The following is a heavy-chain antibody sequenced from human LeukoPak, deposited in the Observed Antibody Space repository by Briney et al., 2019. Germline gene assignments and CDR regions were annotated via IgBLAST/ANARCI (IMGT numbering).Heavy chain of an antibody. CDR2: ITGDGSST. Sequence: PGGSLRLSCAASRFTFSNYAMSWAPQPPGRGREWVSAITGDGSSTYYAASVKGRFTISRDNSENTVYLQLNSLRAGDTAIYYCARLDLGTTDIWGQGTMVTVSS. CDR3: ARLDLGTTDI. V-gene: IGHV3-23*01. J-gene: IGHJ3*02. D-gene: IGHD7-27*01. CDR1: RFTFSNYA.